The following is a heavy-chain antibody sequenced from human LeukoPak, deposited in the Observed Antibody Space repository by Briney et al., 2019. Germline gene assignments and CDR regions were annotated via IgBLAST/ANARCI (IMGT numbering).Heavy chain of an antibody. J-gene: IGHJ6*03. V-gene: IGHV4-59*01. CDR3: ARGLSTGARRFSNYHNMDV. CDR2: VYYSGST. D-gene: IGHD6-19*01. CDR1: GGSMSSYF. Sequence: PSETLSLTCTVSGGSMSSYFWTWIRQPPGKGLEWIGYVYYSGSTNFNPSLKSRVAMSVDTSKKQFSLKLTSVTAADTAVYYCARGLSTGARRFSNYHNMDVWGKGTTVTVSS.